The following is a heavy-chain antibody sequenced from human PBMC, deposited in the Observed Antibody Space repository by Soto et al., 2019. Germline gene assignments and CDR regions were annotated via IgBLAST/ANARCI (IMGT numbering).Heavy chain of an antibody. V-gene: IGHV1-18*04. D-gene: IGHD6-19*01. CDR1: GYTYSKYI. J-gene: IGHJ4*02. CDR2: ISGYNGDT. CDR3: VREFLAGSFDN. Sequence: QVQLVQSGAEVKKPGASVKVSCKTSGYTYSKYIIAWVRQTPGQGLEWMGWISGYNGDTQSAPELQGRVTFTSETSTSTAYMELRSLTADDTAVYYCVREFLAGSFDNWGQGTLVTVSS.